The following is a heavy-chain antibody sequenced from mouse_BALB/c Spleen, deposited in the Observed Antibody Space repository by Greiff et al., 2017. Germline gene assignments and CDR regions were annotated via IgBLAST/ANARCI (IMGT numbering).Heavy chain of an antibody. Sequence: EVQGVESGGGLVQPGGSRKLSCAASGFTFSSFGMHWVRQAPEKGLEWVAYISSGSSTIYYADTVKGRFTISRDNPKNTLFLQMTSLRSEDTAMYYCARRGGLYAMDYWGQGTSVTVSS. CDR1: GFTFSSFG. CDR3: ARRGGLYAMDY. CDR2: ISSGSSTI. J-gene: IGHJ4*01. V-gene: IGHV5-17*02.